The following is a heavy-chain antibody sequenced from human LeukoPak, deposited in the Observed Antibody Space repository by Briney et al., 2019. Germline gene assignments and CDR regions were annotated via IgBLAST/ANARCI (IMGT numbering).Heavy chain of an antibody. D-gene: IGHD6-13*01. J-gene: IGHJ2*01. V-gene: IGHV3-48*04. CDR3: ARVPGSSYWYFDL. CDR1: GFTFSSYS. CDR2: ISSSSSTI. Sequence: GSLRLSCAASGFTFSSYSMNWVRQAPGKGLEWVSYISSSSSTIYYADSVKGRFTISRDNAKNSLYLQMNSLRAEDTAVYYCARVPGSSYWYFDLWGRGTLVTVSS.